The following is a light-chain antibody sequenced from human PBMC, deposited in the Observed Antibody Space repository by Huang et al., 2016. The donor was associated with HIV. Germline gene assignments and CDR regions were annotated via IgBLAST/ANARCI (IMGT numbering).Light chain of an antibody. CDR3: QQRSAWPLT. J-gene: IGKJ4*01. Sequence: EIVLTQSPATLSLSPGERATLSCRASQSVHSYLAWYQQKPGQAPRRLIDDASNRATGIPARFSGSGSGTDFTLTISDLQSEEFAVYYCQQRSAWPLTFGGGTKVEI. CDR1: QSVHSY. CDR2: DAS. V-gene: IGKV3-11*01.